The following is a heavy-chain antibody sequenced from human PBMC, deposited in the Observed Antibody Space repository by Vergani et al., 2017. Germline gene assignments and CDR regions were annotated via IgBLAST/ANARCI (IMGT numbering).Heavy chain of an antibody. D-gene: IGHD6-19*01. Sequence: EVQLVESGGGLVQPGGSLRLSCAASGFTVSSNYMSWVRQAPGKGLEWVSVIYSGGSTYYAESVKGRFTISRDNSKNTLYIQMNSLRAEDTAVYYCARDPGIAVAGTDDYWGQGTLVTVSS. V-gene: IGHV3-66*01. CDR3: ARDPGIAVAGTDDY. J-gene: IGHJ4*02. CDR1: GFTVSSNY. CDR2: IYSGGST.